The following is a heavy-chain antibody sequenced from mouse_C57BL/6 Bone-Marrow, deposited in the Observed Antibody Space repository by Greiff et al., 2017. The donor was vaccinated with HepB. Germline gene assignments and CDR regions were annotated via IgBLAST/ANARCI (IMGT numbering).Heavy chain of an antibody. CDR2: IYPRSGNT. J-gene: IGHJ3*01. CDR1: GYTFTSYG. V-gene: IGHV1-81*01. Sequence: VQGVESGAELARPGASVKLSCKASGYTFTSYGISWVKQRTGKGLEWIGEIYPRSGNTYYNEKFKGKATLTADKSSSTAYMELRSLTSEDSAVYFCARGRAWFAYWGQGTLVTVSA. CDR3: ARGRAWFAY.